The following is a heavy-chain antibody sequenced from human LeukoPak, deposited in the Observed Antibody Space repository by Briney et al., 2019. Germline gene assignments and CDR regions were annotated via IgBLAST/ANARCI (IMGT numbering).Heavy chain of an antibody. CDR2: INHSGST. J-gene: IGHJ4*02. V-gene: IGHV4-34*01. CDR3: AREGNDYYYDSSGDDY. D-gene: IGHD3-22*01. CDR1: GGSISGYY. Sequence: SETLSLTCTVSGGSISGYYWSWIRQPPGKGLEWIGEINHSGSTNYNPSLKSRVTISVDTSKNQFSLKLSSVTAADTAVYYCAREGNDYYYDSSGDDYWGQGTLVTVSS.